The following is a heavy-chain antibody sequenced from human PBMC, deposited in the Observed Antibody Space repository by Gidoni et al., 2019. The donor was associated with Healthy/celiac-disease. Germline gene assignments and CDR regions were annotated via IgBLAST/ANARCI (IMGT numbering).Heavy chain of an antibody. D-gene: IGHD6-19*01. V-gene: IGHV3-33*01. CDR3: ARNFYPGYSSGWCQTDY. Sequence: QVQLVESGGGVVQPGRSLRLSCAASGFPFSSYGMHWVRQAPGKGLEWVAVIWYDGSNKYYADSVKGRFTISRDNSKNTLYLQMNSLRAEDTAVYYCARNFYPGYSSGWCQTDYWGQGTLVTVSS. CDR2: IWYDGSNK. CDR1: GFPFSSYG. J-gene: IGHJ4*02.